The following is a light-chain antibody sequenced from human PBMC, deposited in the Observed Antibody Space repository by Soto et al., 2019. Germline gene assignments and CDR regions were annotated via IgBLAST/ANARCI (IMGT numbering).Light chain of an antibody. CDR2: GAS. J-gene: IGKJ2*01. CDR3: QQYGSSPYT. CDR1: QSVSSSY. Sequence: EIVLTQSPGTPSLSPGERATLSCRASQSVSSSYLAWYQQKPGQAPRLLIYGASSRATGIPDRFSGSGSGTDFTLTISRLESEDFAVYYCQQYGSSPYTFGQGTKLEIK. V-gene: IGKV3-20*01.